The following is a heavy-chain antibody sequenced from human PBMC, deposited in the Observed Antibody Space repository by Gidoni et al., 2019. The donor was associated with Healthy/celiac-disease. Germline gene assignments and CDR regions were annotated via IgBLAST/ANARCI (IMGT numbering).Heavy chain of an antibody. Sequence: QVQLVQSGAEVKKPGASVKVSCKASGYTFTGYYMHWVRPAPGQGLEWMGWINPNRGGTNYAQKFQGRVTMTRDTSISTAYMELSRLRSDDTAVYYCARVGPGYDFWSEKDYWGQGTLVTVSS. CDR1: GYTFTGYY. V-gene: IGHV1-2*02. D-gene: IGHD3-3*01. CDR2: INPNRGGT. J-gene: IGHJ4*02. CDR3: ARVGPGYDFWSEKDY.